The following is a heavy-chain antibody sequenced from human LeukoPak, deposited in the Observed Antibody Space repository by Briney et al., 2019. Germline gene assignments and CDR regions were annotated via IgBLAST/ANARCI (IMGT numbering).Heavy chain of an antibody. J-gene: IGHJ4*02. CDR1: GFTFSSYS. V-gene: IGHV3-21*01. CDR3: ARDYYGSGSYDRFDY. Sequence: GGSLRLSCAASGFTFSSYSMNWVRQAPGKGLDWVSSISSSSSYIYYADSVKGRFTISRDNAKNSLYLQMNSLRAEDTAVYYCARDYYGSGSYDRFDYWGQGTLVTVSS. CDR2: ISSSSSYI. D-gene: IGHD3-10*01.